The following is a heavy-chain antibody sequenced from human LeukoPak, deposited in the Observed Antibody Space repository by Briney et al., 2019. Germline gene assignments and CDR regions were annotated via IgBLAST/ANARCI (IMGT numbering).Heavy chain of an antibody. V-gene: IGHV4-39*01. CDR2: IYYSGST. Sequence: PETLSLTCAVSGGSISSSSYYWGWTRQPPGKGLEWIGSIYYSGSTYYNPSLKSRVTISVDTSKNQFSLKLSSVTTADTAVYYCARLGGLAYCGGDCYTNWFDPWGQGTLVTVSS. CDR3: ARLGGLAYCGGDCYTNWFDP. CDR1: GGSISSSSYY. D-gene: IGHD2-21*02. J-gene: IGHJ5*02.